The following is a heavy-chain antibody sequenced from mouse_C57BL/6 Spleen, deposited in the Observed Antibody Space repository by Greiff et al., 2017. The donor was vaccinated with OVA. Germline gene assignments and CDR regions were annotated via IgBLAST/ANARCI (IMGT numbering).Heavy chain of an antibody. CDR2: ISDGGSYT. CDR3: ARDHYDY. V-gene: IGHV5-4*01. CDR1: GFTFSSYA. Sequence: EVKVVESGGGLVKPGGSLKLSCAASGFTFSSYAMSWVRQTPEKRLEWVATISDGGSYTYYPDNVKGRFTISRDNAKNNLYLQMSHLKSDDTAMYYCARDHYDYWGQGTSVTVSS. J-gene: IGHJ4*01. D-gene: IGHD2-4*01.